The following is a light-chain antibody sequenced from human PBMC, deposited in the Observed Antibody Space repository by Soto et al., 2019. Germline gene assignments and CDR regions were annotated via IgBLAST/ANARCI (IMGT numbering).Light chain of an antibody. Sequence: QSVLTQPASVSLSPGQSITISCTGTSSDVGGYNYVSWYQQHPGKAPKLMIYEVSNRPSGVSNRFSGSKSGNTASLTISGLQAEDEADYYCSSYTSSSTLEGVFGTGTKVTVL. CDR1: SSDVGGYNY. CDR3: SSYTSSSTLEGV. J-gene: IGLJ1*01. CDR2: EVS. V-gene: IGLV2-14*01.